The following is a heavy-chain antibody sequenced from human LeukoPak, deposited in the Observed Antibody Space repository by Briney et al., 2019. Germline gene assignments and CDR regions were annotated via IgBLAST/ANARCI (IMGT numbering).Heavy chain of an antibody. J-gene: IGHJ4*02. CDR1: GYTLTELS. V-gene: IGHV1-24*01. CDR2: FDPEDGET. Sequence: ASVKVSCKVSGYTLTELSMHWVRQAPGKGLEWMGGFDPEDGETIYAQKFQGRVTMTEDTPTDTAYMELSSLRSEDTAVYYCATEGPVAGMRKFDYWGQGTLVTVSS. D-gene: IGHD6-19*01. CDR3: ATEGPVAGMRKFDY.